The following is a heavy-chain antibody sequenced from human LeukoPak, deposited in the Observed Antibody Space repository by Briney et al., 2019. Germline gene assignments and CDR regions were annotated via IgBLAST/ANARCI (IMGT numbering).Heavy chain of an antibody. J-gene: IGHJ4*02. D-gene: IGHD1-14*01. CDR1: GFTFSSYG. CDR3: AKGPPGFDY. Sequence: PGRSLRLSCAASGFTFSSYGTHWVRQAPGQGLEWVAVISYDGSNKYYADSVKGRFTISRDNSKNTLYLQMNSLRAEDTAVYYCAKGPPGFDYWGQGTLVTVSS. CDR2: ISYDGSNK. V-gene: IGHV3-30*18.